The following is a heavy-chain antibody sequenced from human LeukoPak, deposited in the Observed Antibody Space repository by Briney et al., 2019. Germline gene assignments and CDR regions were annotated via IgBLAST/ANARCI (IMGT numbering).Heavy chain of an antibody. CDR3: AAPVYCGGDCYSLVY. CDR1: GGSISSSSYY. CDR2: IYYSGST. J-gene: IGHJ4*02. D-gene: IGHD2-21*02. Sequence: SETLSLTCTVSGGSISSSSYYWGWILQPPGKGLEWIGSIYYSGSTYYNPSLKSRVTISVDTSKNQFSLKLSSVTAADTAVYYCAAPVYCGGDCYSLVYWGQGTLVTVSS. V-gene: IGHV4-39*07.